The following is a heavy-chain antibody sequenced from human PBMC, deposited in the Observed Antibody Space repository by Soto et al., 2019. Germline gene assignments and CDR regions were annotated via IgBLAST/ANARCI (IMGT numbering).Heavy chain of an antibody. J-gene: IGHJ4*02. V-gene: IGHV4-4*02. D-gene: IGHD2-15*01. CDR3: TRRPYRSTSGGIDY. Sequence: QVQLQELGPGLMKPSETLSLTCAVSGASIASDHWWTWIRQPPGKGLEWIAEVRHTGSTEYSPSLRSRVTISVDKSKNQISLKVSSVTAADTAVYYCTRRPYRSTSGGIDYWGQGTLVTVSS. CDR2: VRHTGST. CDR1: GASIASDHW.